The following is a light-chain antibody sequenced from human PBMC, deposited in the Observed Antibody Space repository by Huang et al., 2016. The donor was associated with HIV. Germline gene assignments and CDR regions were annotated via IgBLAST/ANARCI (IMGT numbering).Light chain of an antibody. CDR2: GAS. V-gene: IGKV3-15*01. J-gene: IGKJ1*01. CDR3: QQYNNWPRT. CDR1: QSISAN. Sequence: EIVMTQSPATLSVSPGDRATLSCRTSQSISANLAWYQRKPGQAPRLLIYGASTRATGIPARFSGSGSGTEFTLTISSLQSEDFAVNYCQQYNNWPRTFGQGTKVEIK.